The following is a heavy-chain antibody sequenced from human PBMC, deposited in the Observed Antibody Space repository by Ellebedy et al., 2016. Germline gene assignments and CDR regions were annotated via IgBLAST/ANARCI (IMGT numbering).Heavy chain of an antibody. CDR3: ARELLLGGDAFDI. CDR2: ISSSGSTI. J-gene: IGHJ3*02. D-gene: IGHD1-26*01. CDR1: GFTFSDYY. Sequence: GESLKISXAASGFTFSDYYMSWIRQAPGKGLEWVSYISSSGSTIYYADSVKGRFTISRDNAKNSLYLQMNSLRAEDTAVYYCARELLLGGDAFDIWGQGTMVTVSS. V-gene: IGHV3-11*01.